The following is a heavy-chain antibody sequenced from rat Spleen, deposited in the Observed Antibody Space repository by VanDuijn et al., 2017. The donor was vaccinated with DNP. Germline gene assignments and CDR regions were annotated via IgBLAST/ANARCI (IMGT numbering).Heavy chain of an antibody. D-gene: IGHD1-3*01. CDR1: GFTFSDYS. CDR2: ITTSGDSI. CDR3: ARHGRVTTVATYWYLDF. Sequence: EVQLVESGGGLVQPGRSLKLSCAASGFTFSDYSMAWVLQAPTKGLEWVASITTSGDSIYSPDSVKGRFTISRDHAKSTLYLQMDSLRSEDTATYYCARHGRVTTVATYWYLDFWGPGTMVTVSS. V-gene: IGHV5-25*01. J-gene: IGHJ1*01.